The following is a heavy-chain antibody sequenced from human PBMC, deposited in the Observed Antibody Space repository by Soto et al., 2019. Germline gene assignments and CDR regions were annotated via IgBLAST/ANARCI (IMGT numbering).Heavy chain of an antibody. CDR3: PGSGGERNAFDI. D-gene: IGHD3-3*01. CDR2: IIPIFGAA. CDR1: GGTFSSDA. J-gene: IGHJ3*02. Sequence: QVRLVQSGAEVKKPGSSVKVSCKASGGTFSSDAISWVRQAPGQGLEWMGGIIPIFGAANYAQKFQGRVTITADESTRTAYMELSSLRSEDTAVYYCPGSGGERNAFDIWRQETMVTVPS. V-gene: IGHV1-69*12.